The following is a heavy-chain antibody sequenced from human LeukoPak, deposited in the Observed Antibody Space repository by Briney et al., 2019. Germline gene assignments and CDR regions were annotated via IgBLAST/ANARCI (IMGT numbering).Heavy chain of an antibody. V-gene: IGHV4-39*01. CDR3: ARHRSYYGSGSPGGYNWFDP. CDR1: GGSISSSSYY. D-gene: IGHD3-10*01. J-gene: IGHJ5*02. CDR2: IYYSGST. Sequence: PSETLSLTCTVSGGSISSSSYYWGWIRQPPGKGLEWIGSIYYSGSTYYNPSLKSRVNISVDTSKNQFSLKLSSVTAADTAVYYCARHRSYYGSGSPGGYNWFDPWGQGTLVTVSS.